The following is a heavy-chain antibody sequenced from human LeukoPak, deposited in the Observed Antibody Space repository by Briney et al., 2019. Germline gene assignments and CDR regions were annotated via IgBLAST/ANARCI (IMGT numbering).Heavy chain of an antibody. Sequence: PSETLSLTCTVSGGSINNYYWSWIWQPAGKGLEWIGRIYSSGSTNYNPSLKSRVTMSVDTSKNQFSVNLTSVTAADTAVYYCVRCRGTTVLTRFDNWGQGTLVTVSS. CDR2: IYSSGST. V-gene: IGHV4-4*07. D-gene: IGHD1-1*01. CDR1: GGSINNYY. CDR3: VRCRGTTVLTRFDN. J-gene: IGHJ4*02.